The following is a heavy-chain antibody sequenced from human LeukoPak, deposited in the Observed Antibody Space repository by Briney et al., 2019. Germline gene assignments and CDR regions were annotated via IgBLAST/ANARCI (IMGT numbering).Heavy chain of an antibody. CDR1: GYTFTSYY. J-gene: IGHJ4*02. CDR2: INPSGGST. CDR3: ARDGPRDGYNYEFDY. V-gene: IGHV1-46*01. Sequence: ASVKVSCKASGYTFTSYYMHWARQAPGQGLEWMGIINPSGGSTSYAQKFQGRVTMTRDTSTSTVYMELSSLRSEDTAVYYCARDGPRDGYNYEFDYWGQGTLVTVSS. D-gene: IGHD5-24*01.